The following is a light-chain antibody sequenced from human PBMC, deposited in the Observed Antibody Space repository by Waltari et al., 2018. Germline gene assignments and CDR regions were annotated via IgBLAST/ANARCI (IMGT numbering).Light chain of an antibody. Sequence: DIVMTQSPDSLAVSLGERATINCKSSPSVLYSSNNKNYLAWYQQKPEQPPKLLIYWASTRESGVPDRFRGSGSGTDFTLTISSLQAEDVAVYYCQQYYSTPLTFGGGTKVEIK. CDR1: PSVLYSSNNKNY. J-gene: IGKJ4*01. V-gene: IGKV4-1*01. CDR2: WAS. CDR3: QQYYSTPLT.